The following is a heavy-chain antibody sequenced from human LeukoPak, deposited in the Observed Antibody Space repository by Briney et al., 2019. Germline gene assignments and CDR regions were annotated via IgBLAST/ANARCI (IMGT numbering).Heavy chain of an antibody. J-gene: IGHJ5*02. D-gene: IGHD3-10*01. CDR1: GFTFSSYG. V-gene: IGHV3-30*02. CDR3: TRHVGVYGSGSYYNWFDP. Sequence: GGSLRLSCAASGFTFSSYGMHWVRQAPGKGLEWVAFIRYDGSNKYYADSVKGRFTISRDNSKNTAYLQMNSLKTEDTAVYYRTRHVGVYGSGSYYNWFDPWGQGTLVTVSS. CDR2: IRYDGSNK.